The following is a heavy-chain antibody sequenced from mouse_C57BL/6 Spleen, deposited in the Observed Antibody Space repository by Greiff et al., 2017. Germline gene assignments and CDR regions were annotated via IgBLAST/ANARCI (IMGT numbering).Heavy chain of an antibody. J-gene: IGHJ1*03. CDR3: ARGITTVVAEYFDV. Sequence: VHLVESGAELVKPGASVKISCKASGYAFSSYWMNWVKQRPGTGLEWIGQIYPGDSDTNYNGKFKGKATLTADKSSSTAYMQLSSLTSEDSAVYFCARGITTVVAEYFDVWGTGTTVTVSS. CDR1: GYAFSSYW. CDR2: IYPGDSDT. V-gene: IGHV1-80*01. D-gene: IGHD1-1*01.